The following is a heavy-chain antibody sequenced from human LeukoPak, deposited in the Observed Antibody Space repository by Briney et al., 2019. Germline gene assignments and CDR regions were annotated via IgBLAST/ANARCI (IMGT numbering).Heavy chain of an antibody. CDR1: GGTFSSYA. Sequence: ASVKVSCKASGGTFSSYAISWVRQAPGQGLEWGGGSIPIFGTANYAQKFQGRVTITADESTSTAYMELSSLRSEDTAVYYCARGLSDTAMALFDYWGQGTLVTVSS. CDR2: SIPIFGTA. CDR3: ARGLSDTAMALFDY. V-gene: IGHV1-69*13. J-gene: IGHJ4*02. D-gene: IGHD5-18*01.